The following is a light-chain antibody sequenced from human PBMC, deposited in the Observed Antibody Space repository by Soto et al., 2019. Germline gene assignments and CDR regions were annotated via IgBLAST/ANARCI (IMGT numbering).Light chain of an antibody. V-gene: IGLV2-14*01. J-gene: IGLJ1*01. CDR3: SSYTCSSSLLYV. CDR1: SSDVGGYNY. CDR2: DVS. Sequence: QSALTQPASVSGSPGQSITISCTGTSSDVGGYNYVSWYQQHPGKAPKLMIYDVSNRPSGVSNRFSGSKSGNTASLTISGLQVEDEADYYCSSYTCSSSLLYVFGTGTKLTVL.